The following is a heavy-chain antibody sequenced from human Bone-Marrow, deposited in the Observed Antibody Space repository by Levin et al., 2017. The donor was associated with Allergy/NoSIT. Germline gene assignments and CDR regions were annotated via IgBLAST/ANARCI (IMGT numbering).Heavy chain of an antibody. CDR3: ARGELGSGYLFDY. J-gene: IGHJ4*02. CDR2: MYPNSDNA. Sequence: GESLKISCKTSGYTFTSFDINWVRQATGQGLEWMGWMYPNSDNAGYAHKFQGRVTMTRNTSISTAYMELSSLRPEDTAIYYCARGELGSGYLFDYWGQGALVTVSS. CDR1: GYTFTSFD. V-gene: IGHV1-8*01. D-gene: IGHD5-12*01.